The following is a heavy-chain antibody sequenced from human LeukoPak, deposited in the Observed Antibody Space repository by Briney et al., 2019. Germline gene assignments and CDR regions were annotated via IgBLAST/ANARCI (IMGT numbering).Heavy chain of an antibody. CDR2: IYHSGST. V-gene: IGHV4-30-2*01. J-gene: IGHJ4*02. CDR1: GGSISDGDYH. CDR3: ARDPGCSSTSCFPYYFDY. D-gene: IGHD2-2*01. Sequence: SETLSLTCTVSGGSISDGDYHWSWIRQPPGKGLEWIGYIYHSGSTYYNPSLKSRVTISVDRSKNQFSLKLSSVTAADTAVYYCARDPGCSSTSCFPYYFDYWGQGTLVTVSS.